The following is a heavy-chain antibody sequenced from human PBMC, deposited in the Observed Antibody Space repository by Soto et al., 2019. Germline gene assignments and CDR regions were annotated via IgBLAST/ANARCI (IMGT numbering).Heavy chain of an antibody. Sequence: QVQLQESGPGLVKPSQTLSLTCTVSGGSISSGGYYWSWIRQHPGKGLEWIGYIYYSGSTYYNPSLKSRVTISVDPSKNQFSLKLSSVTAADTAVYYCARDRVWELQGGVYYYYGMDVWGQGTTVTVSS. V-gene: IGHV4-31*03. CDR3: ARDRVWELQGGVYYYYGMDV. CDR1: GGSISSGGYY. J-gene: IGHJ6*02. D-gene: IGHD1-26*01. CDR2: IYYSGST.